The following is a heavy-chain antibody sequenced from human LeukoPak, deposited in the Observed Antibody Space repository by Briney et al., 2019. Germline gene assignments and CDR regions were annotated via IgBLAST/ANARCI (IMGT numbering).Heavy chain of an antibody. CDR2: ISYDGSNK. D-gene: IGHD3-16*02. CDR3: ASTSLIDAFDI. V-gene: IGHV3-30*04. CDR1: GFTFSSYA. J-gene: IGHJ3*02. Sequence: GGSLRLSCAASGFTFSSYAMHWVRQAPGKGLEWVEVISYDGSNKYYADSVKGRFTISRDNSKNTLYLQMNSLRAEDTAVYYCASTSLIDAFDIWGQGTMVTVSS.